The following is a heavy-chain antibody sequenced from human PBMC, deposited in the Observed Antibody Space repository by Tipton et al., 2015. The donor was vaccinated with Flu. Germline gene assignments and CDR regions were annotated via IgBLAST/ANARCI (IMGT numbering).Heavy chain of an antibody. CDR1: GYTFTSYG. CDR2: MNPNSGNT. V-gene: IGHV1-8*01. CDR3: ARGAQTEGFDY. Sequence: QLVQSGAEVKKPGASVMVSCKASGYTFTSYGINWVRQATGQGLEWMGWMNPNSGNTGYAQNFQGRITMTWNTSVSTAYMELGSLRSEDTAVYYCARGAQTEGFDYWGQGTLVTVSS. J-gene: IGHJ4*02.